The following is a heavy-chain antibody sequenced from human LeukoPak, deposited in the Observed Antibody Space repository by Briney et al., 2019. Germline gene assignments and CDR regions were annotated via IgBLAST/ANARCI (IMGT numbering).Heavy chain of an antibody. D-gene: IGHD3-9*01. CDR2: IYYTGST. CDR3: ARGRYSAGDNWFDP. J-gene: IGHJ5*02. Sequence: SETLSLTCTVSGGSINGYYWTWIRQPPGKGLECIGYIYYTGSTNYNPSLKSRVTMLIDTSKNQFSQKLSSVTAADTAVYYCARGRYSAGDNWFDPWGQGILVTVSS. CDR1: GGSINGYY. V-gene: IGHV4-59*01.